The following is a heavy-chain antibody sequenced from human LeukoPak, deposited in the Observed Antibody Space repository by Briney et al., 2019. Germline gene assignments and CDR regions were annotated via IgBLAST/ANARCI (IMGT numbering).Heavy chain of an antibody. J-gene: IGHJ4*02. D-gene: IGHD3-9*01. CDR3: AGDGPYYDVLTGYPPFDS. V-gene: IGHV3-7*01. CDR2: IKPDGNEK. CDR1: GFSFRNYW. Sequence: AGGSLRLSCVASGFSFRNYWMSWVRQAPGKGLEWVANIKPDGNEKYYVDSVKGRFTISRDNAKNSLYLQMNSLRAEDTAVYYCAGDGPYYDVLTGYPPFDSWGQGTLVTVSS.